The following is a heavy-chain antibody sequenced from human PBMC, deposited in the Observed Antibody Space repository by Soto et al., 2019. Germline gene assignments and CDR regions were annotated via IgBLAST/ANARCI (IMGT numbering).Heavy chain of an antibody. CDR1: GGSISSYY. D-gene: IGHD3-3*01. J-gene: IGHJ4*02. CDR3: ARGITIFGVVYQPQGFDY. V-gene: IGHV4-59*01. CDR2: IYYSGST. Sequence: PSETLCLTCTVSGGSISSYYWSWIRQPPGKGLEWIGYIYYSGSTNYNPSLKSRVTISVDTSKNQFSLKLSSVTAADTAVYYCARGITIFGVVYQPQGFDYWGQGTLVTVSS.